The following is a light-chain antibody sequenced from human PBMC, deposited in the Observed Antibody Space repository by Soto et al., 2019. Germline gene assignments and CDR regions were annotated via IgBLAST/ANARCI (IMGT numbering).Light chain of an antibody. CDR1: SSDVGRYNY. CDR2: EVN. Sequence: QSVLTQPPSASGSPGQSVIISCTGTSSDVGRYNYVSWYQQHPGKAPKLMISEVNKRASGVPDRFSGSKSGDTASLTVSGLQAEDEADYYCSSYAGTPFVFGTGTKVTVL. CDR3: SSYAGTPFV. J-gene: IGLJ1*01. V-gene: IGLV2-8*01.